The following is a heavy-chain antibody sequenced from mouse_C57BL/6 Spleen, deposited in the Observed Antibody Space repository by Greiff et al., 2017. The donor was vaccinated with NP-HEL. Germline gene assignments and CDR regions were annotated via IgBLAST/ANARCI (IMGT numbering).Heavy chain of an antibody. V-gene: IGHV1-55*01. J-gene: IGHJ4*01. Sequence: VKLQQPGAELVKPGASVKMSCKASGYTFTSYWITWVKQRPGQGLEWIGDIYPGSGSTNYNEKFKSKATLTVDTSSSTAYMQLSSLTSEDSAVYYCAREDDYYAMDYWGQGTSVTVSS. CDR3: AREDDYYAMDY. CDR1: GYTFTSYW. CDR2: IYPGSGST.